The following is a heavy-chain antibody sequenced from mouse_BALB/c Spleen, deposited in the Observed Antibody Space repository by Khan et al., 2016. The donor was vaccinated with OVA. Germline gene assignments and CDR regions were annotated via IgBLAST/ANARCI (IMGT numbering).Heavy chain of an antibody. CDR1: GFTFSTYG. Sequence: EVELVESGGDLVKPGGSLKLSCAASGFTFSTYGMSWVRQTPDKRLEWVATVSTGGGYTYYPDSVKGRFTISSDNAKNTLYLQMSGLKSEDTAMFYCTRLAYYYDGEGFAYWGQGTLVTVSA. CDR3: TRLAYYYDGEGFAY. V-gene: IGHV5-6*01. J-gene: IGHJ3*01. CDR2: VSTGGGYT. D-gene: IGHD1-1*02.